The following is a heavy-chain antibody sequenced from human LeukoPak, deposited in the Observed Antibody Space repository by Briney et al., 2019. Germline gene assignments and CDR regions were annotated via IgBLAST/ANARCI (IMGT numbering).Heavy chain of an antibody. Sequence: EASVKVSCKASGYTFTSYYMHWVRQAPGQGLEWMGIINPSGGSTSYAQKFQGRVTMTRDTSTSTVYMELSSLRSEDAAVYYCARVLRMYWFDPWGQGTLVTVSS. J-gene: IGHJ5*02. CDR3: ARVLRMYWFDP. V-gene: IGHV1-46*01. D-gene: IGHD2-15*01. CDR2: INPSGGST. CDR1: GYTFTSYY.